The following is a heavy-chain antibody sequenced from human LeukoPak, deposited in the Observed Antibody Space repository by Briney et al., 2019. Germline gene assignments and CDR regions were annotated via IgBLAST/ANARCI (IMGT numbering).Heavy chain of an antibody. CDR2: ISSSSSYT. CDR3: ARAGYCSGGSCLQPFDY. D-gene: IGHD2-15*01. J-gene: IGHJ4*02. V-gene: IGHV3-11*06. Sequence: GGSLRLSCAASGFTFSYYYMSWIRQAPGKGLEWVLYISSSSSYTNYADSVKVRFTISRDNAKNSLYLQMNSLRAEDTAVYYCARAGYCSGGSCLQPFDYWGQGTLVTVSS. CDR1: GFTFSYYY.